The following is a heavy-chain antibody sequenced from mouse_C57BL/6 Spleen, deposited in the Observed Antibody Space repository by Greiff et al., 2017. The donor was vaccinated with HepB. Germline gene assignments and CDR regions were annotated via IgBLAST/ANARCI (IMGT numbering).Heavy chain of an antibody. V-gene: IGHV1-80*01. D-gene: IGHD3-2*02. CDR1: GYAFSSYW. Sequence: QVQLKQSGAELVKPGASVKISCKASGYAFSSYWMNWVKQRPGKGLEWIGQIYPGDGDTNYNGKFKGKATLTADKSSSTAYMQLSSLTSEDSAVYFCAREGTAQVLAYWGQGTLVTVSA. J-gene: IGHJ3*01. CDR2: IYPGDGDT. CDR3: AREGTAQVLAY.